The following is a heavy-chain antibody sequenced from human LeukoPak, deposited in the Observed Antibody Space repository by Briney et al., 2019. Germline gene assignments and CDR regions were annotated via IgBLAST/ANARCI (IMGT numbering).Heavy chain of an antibody. CDR1: GFTFSSYW. Sequence: QPGGSLRLSCAASGFTFSSYWMHWVRQAPGKGLVWVSLVKSDGISTNYADSVKGRFTISRDNAKNTLYLQMGSLRPEDMAVYYCASPGAYYWGQGTLVTVSS. CDR3: ASPGAYY. CDR2: VKSDGIST. V-gene: IGHV3-74*01. J-gene: IGHJ4*02.